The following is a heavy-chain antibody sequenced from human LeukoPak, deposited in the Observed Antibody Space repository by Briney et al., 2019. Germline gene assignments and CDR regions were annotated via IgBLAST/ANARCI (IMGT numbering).Heavy chain of an antibody. D-gene: IGHD1-26*01. V-gene: IGHV4-34*01. CDR3: ASGTQLSGSYYYFDY. CDR2: INHSGST. J-gene: IGHJ4*02. CDR1: GGSFSGYY. Sequence: SETLSLTCAVYGGSFSGYYWSWIRQPPGKGLEWIGEINHSGSTNYNPSLKSRVTISVDTSTNQFSLKLSSVTAAATAVYYCASGTQLSGSYYYFDYWGQGTLVTVSS.